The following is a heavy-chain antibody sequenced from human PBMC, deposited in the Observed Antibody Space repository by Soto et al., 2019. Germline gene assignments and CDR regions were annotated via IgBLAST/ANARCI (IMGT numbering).Heavy chain of an antibody. CDR2: IYYSGST. CDR3: ARHPSDFWFDP. Sequence: SETLSLTCSVSGGTIRSDYWSWIRQPPGKRLEWIGYIYYSGSTNYNPSLKSRVTISVDTSKNQFSLKLSSVTAADTAVYYCARHPSDFWFDPWGQGTLVTVSS. CDR1: GGTIRSDY. V-gene: IGHV4-59*08. J-gene: IGHJ5*02. D-gene: IGHD2-21*02.